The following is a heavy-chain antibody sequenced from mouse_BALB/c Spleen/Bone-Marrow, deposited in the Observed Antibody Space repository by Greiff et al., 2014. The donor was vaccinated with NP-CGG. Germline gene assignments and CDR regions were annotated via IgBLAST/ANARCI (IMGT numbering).Heavy chain of an antibody. D-gene: IGHD4-1*01. CDR3: AREGLTEKDY. Sequence: EVMLVESGGGLVQPGGSLRLSCATSGFTFTDYYMSWVRQPPGKALEWLGFIRNKANGYTTEYSASVKGRFTISRDNSQSILYLQMNTLRAEDSATYYCAREGLTEKDYWGQGTTLTVSS. CDR2: IRNKANGYTT. CDR1: GFTFTDYY. V-gene: IGHV7-3*02. J-gene: IGHJ2*01.